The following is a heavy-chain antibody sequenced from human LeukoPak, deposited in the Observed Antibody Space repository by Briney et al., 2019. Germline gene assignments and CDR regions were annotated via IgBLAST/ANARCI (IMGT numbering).Heavy chain of an antibody. CDR1: GFTFSSYS. Sequence: GASLRLSCAASGFTFSSYSMNWVRQAPGKGLEWVATMTSSSTIYYANSVKGRFTISRDNAKNTLYLQMNSLRAEDTAVYYCALLVTFDAFDLWGQGTMVTVSS. J-gene: IGHJ3*01. D-gene: IGHD4-23*01. V-gene: IGHV3-69-1*01. CDR3: ALLVTFDAFDL. CDR2: MTSSSTI.